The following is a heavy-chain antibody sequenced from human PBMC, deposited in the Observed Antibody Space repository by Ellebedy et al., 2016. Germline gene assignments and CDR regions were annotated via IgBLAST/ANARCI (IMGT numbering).Heavy chain of an antibody. CDR2: MYYSGNT. CDR3: ARHGSLAYCSTTTCYIDD. Sequence: SETLSLTXTVSGGSISSSSYYWGWIRQPPGKGLEWIGSMYYSGNTYYNPSLRSRVTISVDTSQNQLSLKLSSVTAADTAVYYCARHGSLAYCSTTTCYIDDWGQGTLVTVSS. CDR1: GGSISSSSYY. D-gene: IGHD2-2*02. J-gene: IGHJ4*02. V-gene: IGHV4-39*01.